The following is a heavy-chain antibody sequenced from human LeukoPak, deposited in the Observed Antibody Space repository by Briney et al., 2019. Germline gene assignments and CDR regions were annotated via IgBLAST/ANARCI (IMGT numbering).Heavy chain of an antibody. D-gene: IGHD1-26*01. Sequence: GGSLRLSCAASGFTFSGHWMHWVRQAPGKGLVWVSRINKDGSSTDYADSVKGRFTISRDNAKNSMYLQISSLRAEDTAVYYCVRGGGLLPDYWGQGTPVTVSS. CDR1: GFTFSGHW. J-gene: IGHJ4*02. CDR2: INKDGSST. CDR3: VRGGGLLPDY. V-gene: IGHV3-74*01.